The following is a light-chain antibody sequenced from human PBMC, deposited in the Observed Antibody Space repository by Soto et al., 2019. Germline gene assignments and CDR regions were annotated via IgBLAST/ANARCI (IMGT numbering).Light chain of an antibody. CDR3: QQFNSYLFT. V-gene: IGKV1-13*02. CDR1: QGISSA. CDR2: DAS. J-gene: IGKJ3*01. Sequence: AIQLTQSPSSLSASVGDRVTITCRASQGISSALAWYQQKPGKAPKLLIYDASSLESVVPSRFSGSGSGTDFTLTISSLQPEDFATYYCQQFNSYLFTFGPGTKVAIK.